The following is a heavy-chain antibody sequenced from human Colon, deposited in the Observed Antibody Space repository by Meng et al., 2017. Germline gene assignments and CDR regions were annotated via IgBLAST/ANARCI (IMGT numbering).Heavy chain of an antibody. Sequence: GESLKISCEASGFTFSNFWMTWVRQAPGKGLEWVASIKEDGSEKYYLDSVKGRFTVTRDAANNSLYLQMNSLRAEDTAVYYCARPNYYGSGSPQSQHFQHWGQGTRVTVSS. CDR3: ARPNYYGSGSPQSQHFQH. CDR2: IKEDGSEK. CDR1: GFTFSNFW. D-gene: IGHD3-10*01. V-gene: IGHV3-7*01. J-gene: IGHJ1*01.